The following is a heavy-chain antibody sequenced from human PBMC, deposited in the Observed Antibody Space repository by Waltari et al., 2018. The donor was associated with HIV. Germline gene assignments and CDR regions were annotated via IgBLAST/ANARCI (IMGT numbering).Heavy chain of an antibody. CDR3: ARGAGSV. Sequence: LEESGGGAVQPGESLRLSCEASGFSFGRFWMSGVRQVSGKGLNWVAEIKEDGVGRNVVDSVKGRFTVSRDNAKNLLILKMDNLKMEDSGIYYCARGAGSVWGQGTLVTVSS. CDR1: GFSFGRFW. V-gene: IGHV3-7*01. J-gene: IGHJ4*02. CDR2: IKEDGVGR.